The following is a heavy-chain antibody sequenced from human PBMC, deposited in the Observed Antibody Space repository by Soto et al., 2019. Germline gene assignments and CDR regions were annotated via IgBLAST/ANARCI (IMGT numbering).Heavy chain of an antibody. CDR2: ISSNSAYI. Sequence: XESLSLSCAASGFTFRSFAMNWVRQAPGKGLEWVSTISSNSAYIYYTDALRGRFTISRDNAKNSLHLQMNSLRAEDTAVYYCTRDESRDSSARGWFDPWGPGTLVTVSS. D-gene: IGHD6-13*01. V-gene: IGHV3-21*01. CDR1: GFTFRSFA. J-gene: IGHJ5*02. CDR3: TRDESRDSSARGWFDP.